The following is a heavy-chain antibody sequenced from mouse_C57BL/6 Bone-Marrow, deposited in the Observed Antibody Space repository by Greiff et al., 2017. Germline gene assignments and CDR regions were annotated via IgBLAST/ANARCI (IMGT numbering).Heavy chain of an antibody. Sequence: EVKLMESGPELVKPGASVKISCKASGYSFTDYNMNWVKQSNGKSLEWIGVINPNYGTTSYNQKFKGKATLTVDQSSSTAYMQLNSLTSEDSAVYYCARESSNYYGSSHWYFDVWGTGTTVTVSS. V-gene: IGHV1-39*01. J-gene: IGHJ1*03. CDR3: ARESSNYYGSSHWYFDV. CDR2: INPNYGTT. D-gene: IGHD1-1*01. CDR1: GYSFTDYN.